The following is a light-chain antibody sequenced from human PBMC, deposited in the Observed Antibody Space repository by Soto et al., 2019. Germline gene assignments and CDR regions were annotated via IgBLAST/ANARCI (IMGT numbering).Light chain of an antibody. V-gene: IGKV3-20*01. Sequence: EIVMTQSPDTLYVSPGEGATLSCRASQSVSSSYLAWYQQKPGQAPRLLIYGASSRATGIPDRFSGSGSGTDFTLTISRLEPEDIATYYCQESYSTSFGQGTKVDI. CDR2: GAS. CDR1: QSVSSSY. J-gene: IGKJ1*01. CDR3: QESYSTS.